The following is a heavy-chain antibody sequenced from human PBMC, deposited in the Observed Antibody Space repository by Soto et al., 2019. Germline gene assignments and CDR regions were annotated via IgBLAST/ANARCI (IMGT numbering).Heavy chain of an antibody. Sequence: GGSLRLSCAASGYTFSSYSMNWVRQAPGKGLEWVSYISSSSSTIYYADSVKGRFTISRDNAKNSLYLQMNSLRDEDTAVYYCARESRFLEWLSLNWFDPWGQGTLVTVSS. CDR3: ARESRFLEWLSLNWFDP. V-gene: IGHV3-48*02. CDR1: GYTFSSYS. J-gene: IGHJ5*02. D-gene: IGHD3-3*01. CDR2: ISSSSSTI.